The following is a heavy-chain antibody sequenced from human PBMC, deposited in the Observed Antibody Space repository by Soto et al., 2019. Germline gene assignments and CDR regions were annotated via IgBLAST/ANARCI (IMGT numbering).Heavy chain of an antibody. CDR1: GYTFTSFG. Sequence: QVQLVQSGAEVQKPGASVKVSCKTSGYTFTSFGISWVRQAPGQGLEWMAWISTYNDNTKFAKRLPSRVTLSTDTSTSTVYMELRSLRSDDTAVYYCARDRIVAVPAGHDVFDFWGQGTMVTVSS. CDR2: ISTYNDNT. CDR3: ARDRIVAVPAGHDVFDF. J-gene: IGHJ3*01. D-gene: IGHD2-2*01. V-gene: IGHV1-18*01.